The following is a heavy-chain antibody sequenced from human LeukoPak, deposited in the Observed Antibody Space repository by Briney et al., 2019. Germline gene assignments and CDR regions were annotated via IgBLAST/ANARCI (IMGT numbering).Heavy chain of an antibody. Sequence: ASVKVSCKASGYTFTSYGISWVRQAPGQGLEWMGWISTYNGNTNYAQKLQGRVTMTTDTSTSTAYMELRSLRSDDTAVYYCARRKVPGVAAAGVSNWFDPWGQGTLVTVSS. CDR1: GYTFTSYG. CDR2: ISTYNGNT. D-gene: IGHD6-13*01. CDR3: ARRKVPGVAAAGVSNWFDP. J-gene: IGHJ5*02. V-gene: IGHV1-18*01.